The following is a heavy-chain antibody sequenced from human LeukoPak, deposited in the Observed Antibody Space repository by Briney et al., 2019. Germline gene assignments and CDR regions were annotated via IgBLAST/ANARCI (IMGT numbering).Heavy chain of an antibody. V-gene: IGHV3-21*01. CDR3: ARHRGVVPFDY. Sequence: GGSLRLSCAASGFTFSSYSMNWVRQAPGKGLEWVSSISSSSSYIYYADSAKGRFTISRDNAKNSLYLQMNSLRVEDTAVYYCARHRGVVPFDYWGQGTLVTVSS. J-gene: IGHJ4*02. D-gene: IGHD3-3*01. CDR1: GFTFSSYS. CDR2: ISSSSSYI.